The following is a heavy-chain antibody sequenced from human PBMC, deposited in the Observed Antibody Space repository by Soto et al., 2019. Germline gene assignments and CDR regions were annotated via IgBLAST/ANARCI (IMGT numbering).Heavy chain of an antibody. Sequence: VPLVQSGAEVKTPGSSVKVSCKASGGTFSRYAISWVRQAPGHGLEWMGGLSPIFGTANYAPTFQGRVTITADESTSTADMELSSLRSEDTAVYYCARGAGGGIAVAPRGYFDYWGQGTRVTVAA. V-gene: IGHV1-69*01. D-gene: IGHD6-19*01. CDR1: GGTFSRYA. CDR2: LSPIFGTA. CDR3: ARGAGGGIAVAPRGYFDY. J-gene: IGHJ4*02.